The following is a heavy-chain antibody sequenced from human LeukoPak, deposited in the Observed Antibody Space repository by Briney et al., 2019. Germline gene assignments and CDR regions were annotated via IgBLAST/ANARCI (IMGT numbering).Heavy chain of an antibody. CDR2: INPNSGGT. V-gene: IGHV1-2*02. CDR1: GYTFTGYY. D-gene: IGHD3-10*01. Sequence: GASVKVSCKASGYTFTGYYMHWVRQAPGQGLEWMGGINPNSGGTSYAQRFQGRVTMTRDTSISTAYMELSRLGSDDTAVYYCTRDGSFDYWGQGTLVTVSS. J-gene: IGHJ4*02. CDR3: TRDGSFDY.